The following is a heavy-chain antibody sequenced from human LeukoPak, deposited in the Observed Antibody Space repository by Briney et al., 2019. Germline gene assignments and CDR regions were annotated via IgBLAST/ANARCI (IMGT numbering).Heavy chain of an antibody. CDR2: ISGSGGTT. Sequence: SGGSLRLSCAASGFTFSSYAMSWVRQAPGKGLEWVSAISGSGGTTYYADSVKGRFTISRENAKNSLYLQMNSLRAGDTAVYYCARGRAGYDFWSGYYWAAGYYYYGMDVWGQGTTVTVSS. D-gene: IGHD3-3*01. CDR3: ARGRAGYDFWSGYYWAAGYYYYGMDV. CDR1: GFTFSSYA. V-gene: IGHV3-23*01. J-gene: IGHJ6*02.